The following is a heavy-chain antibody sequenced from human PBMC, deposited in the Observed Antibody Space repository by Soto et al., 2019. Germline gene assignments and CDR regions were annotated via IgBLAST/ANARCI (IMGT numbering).Heavy chain of an antibody. D-gene: IGHD3-3*01. Sequence: ASVKVSCKASGYTFTSYGISWVRQAPGQGLEWMGWISAYNGNTNYAQKLQGRVTMTTDTSTSTAYMELRGLRSDDTAVYYCARDLNDFWSGYGMDVWGQGTTVTVSS. CDR2: ISAYNGNT. V-gene: IGHV1-18*01. J-gene: IGHJ6*02. CDR1: GYTFTSYG. CDR3: ARDLNDFWSGYGMDV.